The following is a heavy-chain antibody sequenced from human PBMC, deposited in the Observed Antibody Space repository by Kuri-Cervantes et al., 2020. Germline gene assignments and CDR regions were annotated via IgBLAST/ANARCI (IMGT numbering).Heavy chain of an antibody. V-gene: IGHV3-23*01. CDR2: INNSGGST. CDR3: AKDHSSDYYYFDY. Sequence: GESLKISCAASGFTFTSYAMSWVRQAPGKGLEWVSVINNSGGSTYYADPVKGRFTISRDNSKNTLYLQMNSLRAEDTAVYYCAKDHSSDYYYFDYWGQGTLVTVSS. D-gene: IGHD3-22*01. CDR1: GFTFTSYA. J-gene: IGHJ4*02.